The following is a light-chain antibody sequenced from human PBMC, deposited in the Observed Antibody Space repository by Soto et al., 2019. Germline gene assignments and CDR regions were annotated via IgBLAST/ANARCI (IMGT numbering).Light chain of an antibody. CDR3: QQYNSYPWT. CDR2: DAS. J-gene: IGKJ1*01. CDR1: QSISNR. V-gene: IGKV1-5*01. Sequence: DIQMTQSPSTLSASVGDGVTITCRASQSISNRLAWYQQKPGEAPKYLIYDASTLDSGAPSRLSGSGSGTEFTLSIRSLQPDDFATYYCQQYNSYPWTFGQGTKVDI.